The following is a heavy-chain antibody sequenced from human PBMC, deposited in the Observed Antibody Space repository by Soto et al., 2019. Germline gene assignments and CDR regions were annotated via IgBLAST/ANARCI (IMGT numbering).Heavy chain of an antibody. V-gene: IGHV1-18*01. Sequence: ASVTVSCKASGYTFTRYGISWVRQAPGQGLERMGWISGYNGNTNYAQKFQGRVTMTTDTYTSTAYMELRSLRSDDTAVYYCARDLFRYYYDSSGYYYFDYWGQGTLVTVSS. CDR1: GYTFTRYG. D-gene: IGHD3-22*01. J-gene: IGHJ4*02. CDR3: ARDLFRYYYDSSGYYYFDY. CDR2: ISGYNGNT.